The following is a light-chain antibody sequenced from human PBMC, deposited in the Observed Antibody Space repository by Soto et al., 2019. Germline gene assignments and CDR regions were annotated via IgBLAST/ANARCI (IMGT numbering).Light chain of an antibody. CDR1: QDISDY. J-gene: IGKJ3*01. V-gene: IGKV1-27*01. Sequence: DIQMTQSPSSLSASIGDRVTITCRASQDISDYLAWYQQKAGKVPSLLIYAASTLQSGVPSRFSGSGSGTEFTLTISSLPSEDVASYYCQRYGGTPYTFGPGTKVDIK. CDR3: QRYGGTPYT. CDR2: AAS.